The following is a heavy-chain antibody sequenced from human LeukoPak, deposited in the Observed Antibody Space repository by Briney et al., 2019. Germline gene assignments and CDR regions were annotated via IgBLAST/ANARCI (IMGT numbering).Heavy chain of an antibody. D-gene: IGHD3-10*01. J-gene: IGHJ5*02. CDR2: ISSASNTI. CDR3: ARDGWFGDYNWFDP. V-gene: IGHV3-48*01. CDR1: GFTFSSYS. Sequence: PGGSLRLSCAASGFTFSSYSMNWVRQAPGKGLEWVSYISSASNTIYYADSVKGRFTISRDNAKNSLYLQMNSLRAEDTATYRCARDGWFGDYNWFDPWGQGTLVTVSS.